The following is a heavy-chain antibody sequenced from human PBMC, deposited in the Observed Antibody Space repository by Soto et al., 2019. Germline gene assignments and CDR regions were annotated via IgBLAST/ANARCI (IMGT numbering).Heavy chain of an antibody. CDR3: AASGGYSSGWYRGGDY. CDR1: GYTFTSYY. V-gene: IGHV1-46*01. J-gene: IGHJ4*02. D-gene: IGHD6-19*01. Sequence: ASVKVSCKASGYTFTSYYMHWVRQAPGQGLEWMGIINPSGGSTSYAQKFQGRVTMTRDTSTSTVYMELSSLRSEDTAVYYCAASGGYSSGWYRGGDYWGQGTLVTVSS. CDR2: INPSGGST.